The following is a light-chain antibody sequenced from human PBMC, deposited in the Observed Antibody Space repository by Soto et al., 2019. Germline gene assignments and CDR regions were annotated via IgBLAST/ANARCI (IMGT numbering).Light chain of an antibody. CDR1: SSDVGGYIY. V-gene: IGLV2-14*01. Sequence: QSALTQPASVSGSPGQSITISCTGTSSDVGGYIYVSWYQQHPGKAPKLMIYEVSSRPSGVSNRFSGSKSGNTASLTISGLQAEDEADYYCSSYTSSSTYVFGAGTKLTVL. J-gene: IGLJ1*01. CDR2: EVS. CDR3: SSYTSSSTYV.